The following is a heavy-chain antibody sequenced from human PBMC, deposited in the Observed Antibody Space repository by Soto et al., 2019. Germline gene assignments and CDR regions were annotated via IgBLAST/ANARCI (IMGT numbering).Heavy chain of an antibody. CDR1: GFTFSSYA. CDR3: ARAYEGDYFDY. V-gene: IGHV3-30-3*01. D-gene: IGHD3-16*01. J-gene: IGHJ4*02. CDR2: ISYDGSNK. Sequence: GGSLRLSCAASGFTFSSYAMHWVRQAPGKGLEWVAVISYDGSNKYYADSVKGRFTISRDNSKNTLYLQMNSLRAEDTAAYYCARAYEGDYFDYWGQGTLVTVSS.